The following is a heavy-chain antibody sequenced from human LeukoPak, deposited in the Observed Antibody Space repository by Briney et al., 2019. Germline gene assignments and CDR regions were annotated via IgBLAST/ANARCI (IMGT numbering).Heavy chain of an antibody. CDR2: IRSKAYGGTT. Sequence: GGSLRLSCTASGFTFSDYAMSWVRQAPGKGLEWVGFIRSKAYGGTTEYAASVKGRFTISRDDTKRIAYLKMNSLKTEDTAVYYCSCDFWSVYYNLDYWGQGTLVTVSS. J-gene: IGHJ4*02. CDR3: SCDFWSVYYNLDY. D-gene: IGHD3-3*01. V-gene: IGHV3-49*04. CDR1: GFTFSDYA.